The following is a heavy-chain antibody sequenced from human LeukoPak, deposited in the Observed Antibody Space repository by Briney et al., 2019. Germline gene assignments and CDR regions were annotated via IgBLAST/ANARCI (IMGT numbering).Heavy chain of an antibody. D-gene: IGHD2-2*02. CDR2: IYYSGST. J-gene: IGHJ4*02. CDR3: ARLVPAAILDY. V-gene: IGHV4-59*08. Sequence: SETLSLTCTVSGGSISSYYWSWIRQPPGKGLEWIGYIYYSGSTNYDPSLKSRVTISVDTSKNQFSLKLSSVTAADTAVYYCARLVPAAILDYWGQGTLVTVSS. CDR1: GGSISSYY.